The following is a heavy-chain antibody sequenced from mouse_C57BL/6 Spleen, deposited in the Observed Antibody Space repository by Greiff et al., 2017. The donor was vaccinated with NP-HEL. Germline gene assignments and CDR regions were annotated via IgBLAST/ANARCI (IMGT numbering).Heavy chain of an antibody. D-gene: IGHD4-1*01. V-gene: IGHV5-6*02. Sequence: DVMLVESGGDLVKPGGSLKLSCAASGFTFSSYGMSWVRQTPDKRLEWVATISSGGSYTYYPDSVKGRFTISRDNAKNTLYLQMSSLKSEDTAMYYCARHETGTYAMDYWGQGTSVTVSS. CDR2: ISSGGSYT. CDR3: ARHETGTYAMDY. CDR1: GFTFSSYG. J-gene: IGHJ4*01.